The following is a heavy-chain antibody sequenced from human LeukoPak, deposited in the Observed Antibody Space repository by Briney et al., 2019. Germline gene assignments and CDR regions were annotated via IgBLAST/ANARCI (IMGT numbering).Heavy chain of an antibody. CDR3: AKDRYGFWSGPDCAFDI. CDR2: ISGSGGST. J-gene: IGHJ3*02. V-gene: IGHV3-23*01. Sequence: PGRSLRPSCAASGFTFSSYAMSWVRQAPGKGLEWVSAISGSGGSTYYADSVKGRFTISRDNSKTTLYLQMNSLRAEDTAVYHCAKDRYGFWSGPDCAFDIWGQGTMVTVSS. D-gene: IGHD3-3*01. CDR1: GFTFSSYA.